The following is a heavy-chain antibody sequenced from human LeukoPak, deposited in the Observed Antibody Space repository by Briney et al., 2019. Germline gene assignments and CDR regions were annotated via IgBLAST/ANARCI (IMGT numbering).Heavy chain of an antibody. V-gene: IGHV3-20*01. CDR2: INWNGGST. D-gene: IGHD3-10*01. J-gene: IGHJ6*03. CDR3: AREHGVTMVRGVIITTPTSYMDV. Sequence: PGGSLRLSCAASGFTFDDYGMSWVRQAPGKGLEWVSGINWNGGSTGYADSVKGRFTISRDNAKNSLYLQMNSLRAEDTALYHCAREHGVTMVRGVIITTPTSYMDVWGKGTTVTISS. CDR1: GFTFDDYG.